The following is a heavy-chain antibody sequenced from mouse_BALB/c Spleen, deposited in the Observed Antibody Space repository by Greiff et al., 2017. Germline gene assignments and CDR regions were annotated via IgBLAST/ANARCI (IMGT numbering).Heavy chain of an antibody. D-gene: IGHD1-1*02. CDR2: ISSGSSTI. CDR3: ARGVAARDY. J-gene: IGHJ4*01. Sequence: EVQRVESGGGLVQPGGSLKLSCAASGFTFSSFGMHWVRQAPEKGLEWVAYISSGSSTIYYADTVKGRFTISRDNPKNTLFLQMTSLRSEDTAVYYCARGVAARDYWGQGTSDTVSS. CDR1: GFTFSSFG. V-gene: IGHV5-17*02.